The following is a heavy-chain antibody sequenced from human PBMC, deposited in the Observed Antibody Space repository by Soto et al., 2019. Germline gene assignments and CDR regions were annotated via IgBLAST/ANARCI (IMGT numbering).Heavy chain of an antibody. D-gene: IGHD2-15*01. J-gene: IGHJ4*02. CDR2: INPGSGFT. Sequence: QVLLVQSGAEVRKPGASVKVSCKASGYSVTRHDFHWVRQAPGQGLEWMGLINPGSGFTTDAQQFRGRLTMTRDTTTSTVYMEMSNLKPDDTAVYFCARTFSGGSYTDSRLDYWGQGTLVTVSS. CDR3: ARTFSGGSYTDSRLDY. V-gene: IGHV1-46*01. CDR1: GYSVTRHD.